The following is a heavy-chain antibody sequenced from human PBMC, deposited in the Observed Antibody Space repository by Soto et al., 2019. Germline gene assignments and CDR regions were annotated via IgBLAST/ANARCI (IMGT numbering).Heavy chain of an antibody. CDR2: ITCGGKNK. V-gene: IGHV3-30*18. J-gene: IGHJ6*02. CDR1: GFTFRSYW. Sequence: PGGSLRLSCAASGFTFRSYWMQWVRQAPGKGLEWVSAITCGGKNKYYADSVKGRFTISRDNSKNTLYLQMNSLRAEDTAVYYCAKSSTAEYYYYGMDVWGQGTTVTVSS. CDR3: AKSSTAEYYYYGMDV. D-gene: IGHD4-4*01.